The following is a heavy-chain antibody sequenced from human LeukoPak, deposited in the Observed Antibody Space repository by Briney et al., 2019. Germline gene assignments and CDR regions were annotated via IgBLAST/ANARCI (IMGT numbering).Heavy chain of an antibody. V-gene: IGHV3-49*04. CDR3: TCSDGSGSYYTLDY. CDR1: GFTFGDYA. Sequence: HPGGSLRLSCTASGFTFGDYAMSWVRQAPGKGLEWVGFIRSKAYGGTTEYAASVKGRFTISRDDSKSIAYLQMNSLKTEDTAVYYCTCSDGSGSYYTLDYWGQGTLVTVSS. J-gene: IGHJ4*02. D-gene: IGHD3-10*01. CDR2: IRSKAYGGTT.